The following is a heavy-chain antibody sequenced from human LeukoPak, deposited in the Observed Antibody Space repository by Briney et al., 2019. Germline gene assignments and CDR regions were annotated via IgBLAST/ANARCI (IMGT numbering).Heavy chain of an antibody. CDR1: GFTFSSYA. V-gene: IGHV3-23*01. CDR3: AKVLPVGRYYGSGSFDY. J-gene: IGHJ4*02. Sequence: GGSLRLSCAASGFTFSSYAMSWVRQAPGKGLEWVSAISGSGGSTYYADSVKGRFTISRDNSKNTLYLQMNSLRAEDTAVYYCAKVLPVGRYYGSGSFDYWGQGTLVTVSS. CDR2: ISGSGGST. D-gene: IGHD3-10*01.